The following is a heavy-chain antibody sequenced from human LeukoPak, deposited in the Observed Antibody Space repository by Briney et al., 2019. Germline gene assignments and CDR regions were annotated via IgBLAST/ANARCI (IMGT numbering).Heavy chain of an antibody. CDR2: IKKDGSEK. CDR1: GFTFSNNW. D-gene: IGHD4-17*01. V-gene: IGHV3-7*01. CDR3: ARGNNGDFVGYYFDY. Sequence: GGSLRLSCAVSGFTFSNNWMTWVRQAPGKGLEWVASIKKDGSEKSYVDSVKGRFTISRDNPKNSLYLQMNSLRAEDTAVYYCARGNNGDFVGYYFDYWGQGTLVTVSS. J-gene: IGHJ4*02.